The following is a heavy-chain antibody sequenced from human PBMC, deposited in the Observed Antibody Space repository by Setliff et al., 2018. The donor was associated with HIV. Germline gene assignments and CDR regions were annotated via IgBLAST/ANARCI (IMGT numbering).Heavy chain of an antibody. CDR3: ASAIVGLGYNFFSVDV. CDR2: IKPDGSEK. Sequence: ASETLSLTCAVSGDSITSRNYHWDWVRQPPGKGLEWVANIKPDGSEKYYVDSVKGRFSVSRDDAKNSLYLQMNSLRAEDTAVYYCASAIVGLGYNFFSVDVWGKGTTVTVSS. D-gene: IGHD1-26*01. V-gene: IGHV3-7*01. J-gene: IGHJ6*04. CDR1: GDSITSRNYH.